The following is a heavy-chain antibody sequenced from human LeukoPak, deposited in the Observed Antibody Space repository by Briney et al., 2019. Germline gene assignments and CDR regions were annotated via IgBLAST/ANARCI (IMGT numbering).Heavy chain of an antibody. V-gene: IGHV3-23*01. D-gene: IGHD6-13*01. CDR1: GFTFSSYG. CDR2: ISGSGGNT. CDR3: AKSVGDSSSRAVDY. Sequence: PGGSLRLSCAASGFTFSSYGISWVRQAPGKGPEWVSTISGSGGNTYFADSVKGRFTISRDNSKNTLYLQMNSLRAEDTAIYYCAKSVGDSSSRAVDYWGQGTLVTVSS. J-gene: IGHJ4*02.